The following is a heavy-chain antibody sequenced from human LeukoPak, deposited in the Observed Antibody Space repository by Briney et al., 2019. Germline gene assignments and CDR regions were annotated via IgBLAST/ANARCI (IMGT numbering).Heavy chain of an antibody. CDR2: IRSRANSYAT. CDR1: GFTFSGSA. J-gene: IGHJ6*02. Sequence: GGSLKLSCAASGFTFSGSAMHWVRQASGKGLEWVGRIRSRANSYATAYAASVKGRFTISRDDSKNTAYLQMNSLKTEDTAVYYCTSHMTTYDYYYYYGMDVWGQGTTVTVSS. CDR3: TSHMTTYDYYYYYGMDV. V-gene: IGHV3-73*01. D-gene: IGHD1-1*01.